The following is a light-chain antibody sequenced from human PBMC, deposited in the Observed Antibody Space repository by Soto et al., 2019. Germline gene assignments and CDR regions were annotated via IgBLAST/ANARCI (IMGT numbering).Light chain of an antibody. Sequence: EIVLTQSPATLSLSPGERATLSCRASQSVSSYLAWYQQKPGQAPRLLIYDASNRATGIPARFSGSGSGTVFPLTISTLELEDLAFYYCQRLSNCPSTSGKGTRREIK. CDR2: DAS. CDR3: QRLSNCPST. V-gene: IGKV3-11*01. CDR1: QSVSSY. J-gene: IGKJ5*01.